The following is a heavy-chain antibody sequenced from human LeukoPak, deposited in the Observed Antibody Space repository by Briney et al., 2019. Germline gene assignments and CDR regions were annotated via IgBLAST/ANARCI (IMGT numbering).Heavy chain of an antibody. Sequence: GESLKISCKASGYTFTGDWIGWVRQAPGQGLEWMGWISAYNGNTNYAQKLQGRVTMTTDTSTSTAYMELRSLRSDDTAVYYCASYSSSWYLCDYWGQGTLVTVSS. CDR3: ASYSSSWYLCDY. D-gene: IGHD6-13*01. CDR2: ISAYNGNT. CDR1: GYTFTGDW. V-gene: IGHV1-18*04. J-gene: IGHJ4*02.